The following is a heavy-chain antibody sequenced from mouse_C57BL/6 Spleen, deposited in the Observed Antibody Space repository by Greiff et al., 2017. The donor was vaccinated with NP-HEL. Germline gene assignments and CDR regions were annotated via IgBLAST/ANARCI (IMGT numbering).Heavy chain of an antibody. D-gene: IGHD1-1*01. V-gene: IGHV5-17*01. CDR3: AREFLDYYGRYFDV. CDR1: GFTFSDYG. CDR2: ISSGSSTI. Sequence: EVMLVESGGGLVKPGGSLKLSCAASGFTFSDYGMHWVRQAPEKGLEWVAYISSGSSTIYYADTVKGRFTISRDNAKNTLFLQMTSLRSEDTAMYYCAREFLDYYGRYFDVWGTGTTGTVSS. J-gene: IGHJ1*03.